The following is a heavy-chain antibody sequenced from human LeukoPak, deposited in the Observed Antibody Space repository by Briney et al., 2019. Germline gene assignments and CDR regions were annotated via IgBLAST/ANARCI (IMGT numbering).Heavy chain of an antibody. CDR1: GGSISSYY. V-gene: IGHV4-59*08. J-gene: IGHJ6*02. Sequence: SETLSLTCTVSGGSISSYYWSWIRQPPGKGLEWIGYIYYSGSTNYNPSLKSRVTISVVTSKNQFSLKLSSVTAADTAVYYCARRGGGFCSGGRCYYDFGMDVWGQGTTVTVSS. CDR3: ARRGGGFCSGGRCYYDFGMDV. D-gene: IGHD2-15*01. CDR2: IYYSGST.